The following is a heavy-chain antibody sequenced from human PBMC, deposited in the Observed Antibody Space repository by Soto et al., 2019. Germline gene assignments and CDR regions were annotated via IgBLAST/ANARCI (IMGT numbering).Heavy chain of an antibody. V-gene: IGHV4-59*01. CDR3: ARGRGRRGRIALAGYFSD. CDR2: IYYSGST. CDR1: GGSISSYY. D-gene: IGHD3-22*01. J-gene: IGHJ4*02. Sequence: SETLSLTCTVSGGSISSYYWSWIRQPPGKGLEWIGYIYYSGSTNYNPSLKSRVTISVDTSKNQFSLKLSSVTAADTAVYYCARGRGRRGRIALAGYFSDGGRGPLVTV.